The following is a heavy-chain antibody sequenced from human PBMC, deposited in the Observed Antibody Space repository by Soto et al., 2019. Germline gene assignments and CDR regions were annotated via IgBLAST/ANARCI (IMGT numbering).Heavy chain of an antibody. CDR1: GFTFSDFA. D-gene: IGHD3-10*01. CDR3: AAPRDEYGSGVSWFTYGMDI. Sequence: GSLRLSCLASGFTFSDFAMTWVRHVPGRGLEWVASLDGAGGSTYYAESVRGRFSISRDNSQNTLFLQMKRLTVDDTAIYYCAAPRDEYGSGVSWFTYGMDIWGQGTTVTVSS. V-gene: IGHV3-23*01. J-gene: IGHJ6*02. CDR2: LDGAGGST.